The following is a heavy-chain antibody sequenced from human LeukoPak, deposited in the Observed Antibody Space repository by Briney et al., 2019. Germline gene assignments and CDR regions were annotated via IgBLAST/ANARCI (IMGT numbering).Heavy chain of an antibody. CDR2: ISGSGGST. D-gene: IGHD2/OR15-2a*01. CDR1: GFTFSSYA. CDR3: ARDARVVLDY. Sequence: GGSLGLSCAASGFTFSSYAMSWVRQAPGKGLEWVSAISGSGGSTYYADSVKGRFTISRDNAKNSLYLQMNSLRAEDTAVYFCARDARVVLDYWGQGTLVAVSS. J-gene: IGHJ4*02. V-gene: IGHV3-23*01.